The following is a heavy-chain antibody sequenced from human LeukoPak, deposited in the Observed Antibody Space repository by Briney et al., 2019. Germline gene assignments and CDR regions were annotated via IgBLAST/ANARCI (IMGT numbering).Heavy chain of an antibody. CDR2: ISGSGGST. CDR3: AKFFTINSRRNYFDY. Sequence: HPGGSLRLSCAASGFTFSSYAMSWVRQAPGKGLEWVSAISGSGGSTYYADSVKGRFTISRDNSKNTLYLQMNSLRAEDTAVYYCAKFFTINSRRNYFDYWGQGTLVTVSS. J-gene: IGHJ4*02. V-gene: IGHV3-23*01. CDR1: GFTFSSYA. D-gene: IGHD3-3*01.